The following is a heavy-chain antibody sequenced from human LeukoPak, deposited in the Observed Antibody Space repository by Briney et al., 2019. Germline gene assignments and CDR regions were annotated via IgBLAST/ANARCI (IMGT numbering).Heavy chain of an antibody. Sequence: SLRLSCSASGLTFSSYAMSWVRPHPGKGLDWVSAISRCDGSTYYADSVKGRFTISRDNSKSTLYLQMNTLRAEDTGVYYCAKPLLRGGLDYWGQGTLVTVSS. V-gene: IGHV3-23*01. CDR3: AKPLLRGGLDY. J-gene: IGHJ4*02. CDR2: ISRCDGST. D-gene: IGHD1-26*01. CDR1: GLTFSSYA.